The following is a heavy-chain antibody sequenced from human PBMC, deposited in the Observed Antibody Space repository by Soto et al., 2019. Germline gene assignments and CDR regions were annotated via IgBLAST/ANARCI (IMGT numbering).Heavy chain of an antibody. Sequence: ASVKVSCKASGYTFSNHYMHWVRQAPGQGLEWMGIINPRSTSTSYAQKFQGRVTMTRDTSTSTVYMELSSLRSEDTAVYYCAREGLLGYYDSSGYMDYWGQGALVTVPQ. J-gene: IGHJ4*02. CDR2: INPRSTST. D-gene: IGHD3-22*01. CDR3: AREGLLGYYDSSGYMDY. CDR1: GYTFSNHY. V-gene: IGHV1-46*03.